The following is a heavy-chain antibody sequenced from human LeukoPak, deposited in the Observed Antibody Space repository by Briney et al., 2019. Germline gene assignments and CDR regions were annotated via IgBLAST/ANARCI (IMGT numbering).Heavy chain of an antibody. V-gene: IGHV4-31*03. J-gene: IGHJ3*02. CDR3: ARVPYYYDSSGYVLSYAFDI. D-gene: IGHD3-22*01. Sequence: SQTLSLTCTVSGGSISSGGYYWSWIRQHPGKGLEWIGYIYYSGSTYYNPSLKSRVTISVDTSKNQFSLKLSSVTAADTAGYYCARVPYYYDSSGYVLSYAFDIWGQGTMVTVSS. CDR2: IYYSGST. CDR1: GGSISSGGYY.